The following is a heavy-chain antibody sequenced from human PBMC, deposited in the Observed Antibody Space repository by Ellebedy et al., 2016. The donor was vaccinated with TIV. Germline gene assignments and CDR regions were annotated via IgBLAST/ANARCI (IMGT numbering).Heavy chain of an antibody. Sequence: GGSLRPSCAASGFTFSSYAMHWVRQAPGKGLEWVAVISYDGSNKYYADSVKGRFTISRDNSKNTLYLQMNSLRAEDTAVYYCARDSRVTTSYYYYAMDVWGQGTTVTVPS. CDR2: ISYDGSNK. CDR1: GFTFSSYA. CDR3: ARDSRVTTSYYYYAMDV. D-gene: IGHD4-17*01. V-gene: IGHV3-30-3*01. J-gene: IGHJ6*02.